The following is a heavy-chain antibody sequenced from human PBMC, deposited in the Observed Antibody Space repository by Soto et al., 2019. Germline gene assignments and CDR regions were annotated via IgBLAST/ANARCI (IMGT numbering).Heavy chain of an antibody. CDR1: GFTFSSYA. CDR2: ISGSGGST. Sequence: PGGSLRLSCAASGFTFSSYAMSWVRQAPGKGLEWVSAISGSGGSTYYADSVKGRFTISRDNSKNTLYLQMNSLRAEDTAVYYCAKDRGLYGIVLKFGYWGQGTLVTVSS. CDR3: AKDRGLYGIVLKFGY. J-gene: IGHJ4*02. D-gene: IGHD3-3*01. V-gene: IGHV3-23*01.